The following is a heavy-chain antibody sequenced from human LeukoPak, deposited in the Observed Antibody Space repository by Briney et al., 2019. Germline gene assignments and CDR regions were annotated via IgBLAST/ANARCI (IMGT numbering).Heavy chain of an antibody. Sequence: SETLSLTCTVSGGSISSYYWSWIRQPPGKGLEWIGYSYYRGSTNYNPSLKSRVTISVDTSKNQFSLKLSSVTAADTAVYYCASGGGSDGWFDPWGQGTLVTVSS. V-gene: IGHV4-59*08. J-gene: IGHJ5*02. CDR3: ASGGGSDGWFDP. D-gene: IGHD2-15*01. CDR2: SYYRGST. CDR1: GGSISSYY.